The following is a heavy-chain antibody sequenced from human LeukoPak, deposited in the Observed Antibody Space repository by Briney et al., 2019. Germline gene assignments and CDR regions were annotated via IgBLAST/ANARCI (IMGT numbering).Heavy chain of an antibody. Sequence: PGESLRLSCAASGFTFSSFAMSWVRQAPGRGLEWVSSISGSGGSTYYADSVKGRFTISRDNSKNTLYLQMNSLRAEDTAVYYCAKDSNYGSGLDYWGQGTLVTVSS. J-gene: IGHJ4*02. V-gene: IGHV3-23*01. CDR1: GFTFSSFA. D-gene: IGHD3-10*01. CDR3: AKDSNYGSGLDY. CDR2: ISGSGGST.